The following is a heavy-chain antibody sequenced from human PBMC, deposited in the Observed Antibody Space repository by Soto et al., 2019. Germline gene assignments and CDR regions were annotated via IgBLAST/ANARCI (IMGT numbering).Heavy chain of an antibody. CDR1: GFTFSSYA. D-gene: IGHD3-10*01. CDR3: AKMGAYGSGSYPSDYFDY. V-gene: IGHV3-23*01. CDR2: ISGSGGST. Sequence: EVQLLESGGGLVQPGGSLRLSCAASGFTFSSYAMSWVRQAPGKGLEWVSAISGSGGSTYYADSVKGRFTISRDNSKNTLYLQMNSLRAEDTAVYYCAKMGAYGSGSYPSDYFDYWGQGTLVTVSS. J-gene: IGHJ4*02.